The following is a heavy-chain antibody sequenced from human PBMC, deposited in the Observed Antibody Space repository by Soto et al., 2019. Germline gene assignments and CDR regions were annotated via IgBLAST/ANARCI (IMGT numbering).Heavy chain of an antibody. V-gene: IGHV3-48*03. Sequence: VGSLRLSCAASGFTFSSYEMNWVRQAPGKGLEWVSYISSSDSTIYYADSVKGRFTISRDNAKNSLYLQMNSLRAEDTAVYYCASPSPFDYWGQGTLVTVSS. CDR1: GFTFSSYE. J-gene: IGHJ4*02. CDR2: ISSSDSTI. CDR3: ASPSPFDY.